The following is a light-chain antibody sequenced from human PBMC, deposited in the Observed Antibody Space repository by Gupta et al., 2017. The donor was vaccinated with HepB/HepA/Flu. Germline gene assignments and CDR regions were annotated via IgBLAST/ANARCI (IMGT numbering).Light chain of an antibody. Sequence: QSALTPPASVSGSPGQSITISCTGTSSDVGSYSLVSWYQQHPGKTPKLMIYEVSKRPAGVATRFSGSKSGNTASLTISERKAEDEADYYCCSYASGNTYVFGTGTKVTAL. J-gene: IGLJ1*01. CDR2: EVS. CDR1: SSDVGSYSL. V-gene: IGLV2-23*02. CDR3: CSYASGNTYV.